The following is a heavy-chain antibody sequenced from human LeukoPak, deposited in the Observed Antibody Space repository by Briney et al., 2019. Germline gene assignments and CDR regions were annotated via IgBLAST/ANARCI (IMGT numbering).Heavy chain of an antibody. V-gene: IGHV3-21*01. D-gene: IGHD3-22*01. Sequence: PGGSLRLSCAASGFTFSSYSMNWVRQAPGKGLEWVSSIRSSSSYIYYADSVKGRFTISRDNAKNSLYLQMNSLRAEDTAVYYCARGRMETYYYDSSGYSTADYWGQGTLVTVSS. CDR2: IRSSSSYI. CDR3: ARGRMETYYYDSSGYSTADY. J-gene: IGHJ4*02. CDR1: GFTFSSYS.